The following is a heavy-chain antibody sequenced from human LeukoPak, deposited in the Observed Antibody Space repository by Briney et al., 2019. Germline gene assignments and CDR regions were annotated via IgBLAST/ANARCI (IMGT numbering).Heavy chain of an antibody. Sequence: ASETLSLTCAVYGGSFSGYYWSWIRQPPGKGLEWIGEINHSGSTNYNPSLKSRVTISVDTSKNQFSLKLSSVTAADTAVYYCARAGRVSRPKYCSGGSCYVWFDYWGQGTLVTVSS. D-gene: IGHD2-15*01. J-gene: IGHJ4*02. V-gene: IGHV4-34*01. CDR1: GGSFSGYY. CDR3: ARAGRVSRPKYCSGGSCYVWFDY. CDR2: INHSGST.